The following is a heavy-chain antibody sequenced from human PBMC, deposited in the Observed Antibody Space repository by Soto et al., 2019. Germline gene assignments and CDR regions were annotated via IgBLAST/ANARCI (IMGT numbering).Heavy chain of an antibody. Sequence: QVQLQQWGAGLLKPSETLSLTCAVYGGSFSGYYWSWIRQPPGKGLEWIGEINHSGSTNYNPSLTSRVTISVDTSKNQFSLKLSSVTAADTAVYYCARVAGITEAGRRVCWFDPWGQGTLVTVSS. J-gene: IGHJ5*02. CDR1: GGSFSGYY. D-gene: IGHD6-13*01. CDR3: ARVAGITEAGRRVCWFDP. CDR2: INHSGST. V-gene: IGHV4-34*01.